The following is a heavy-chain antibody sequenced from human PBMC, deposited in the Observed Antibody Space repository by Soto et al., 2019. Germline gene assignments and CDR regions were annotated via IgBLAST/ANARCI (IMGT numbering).Heavy chain of an antibody. CDR3: ARPRNPYYYDSSGLYGMDV. V-gene: IGHV1-69*02. CDR2: IIPILGIA. D-gene: IGHD3-22*01. J-gene: IGHJ6*02. Sequence: QVQLVQSGAEVKKPGSSVKVSCKASGGTFSSYTISWVRQAPGQGLEWMGRIIPILGIANYAQKFQGRVTITADKXXSXAXXELSSLRSEDTAVYYCARPRNPYYYDSSGLYGMDVWGQGTTVTVSS. CDR1: GGTFSSYT.